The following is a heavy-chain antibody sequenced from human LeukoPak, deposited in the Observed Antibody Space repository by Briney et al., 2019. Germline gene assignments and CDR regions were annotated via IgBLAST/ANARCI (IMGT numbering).Heavy chain of an antibody. Sequence: GSLRLSCAASGFTFSSYWLSWVRQAPGKGLEWVANIKQDGSEKQYVDSVKGRFAISRDNAENSLYLQMNSLKAEDTAVYYCGRFTRSGDSVYWGQGTLVTVSS. CDR3: GRFTRSGDSVY. CDR2: IKQDGSEK. CDR1: GFTFSSYW. V-gene: IGHV3-7*04. J-gene: IGHJ4*02. D-gene: IGHD7-27*01.